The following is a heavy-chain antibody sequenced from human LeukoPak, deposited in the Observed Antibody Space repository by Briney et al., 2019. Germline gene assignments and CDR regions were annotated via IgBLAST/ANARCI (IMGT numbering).Heavy chain of an antibody. D-gene: IGHD3-3*01. J-gene: IGHJ6*03. CDR3: ARTPITIFGVVDYYYYMDV. CDR2: IYYSGST. Sequence: SETLSLTCTVSGGSISSYYWSWIRQPPGKGLEWIGYIYYSGSTNYNPSLKSRVTISVDTSKNQFSLKPSSVTAADTAVYYCARTPITIFGVVDYYYYMDVWGKGTTVTVSS. V-gene: IGHV4-59*01. CDR1: GGSISSYY.